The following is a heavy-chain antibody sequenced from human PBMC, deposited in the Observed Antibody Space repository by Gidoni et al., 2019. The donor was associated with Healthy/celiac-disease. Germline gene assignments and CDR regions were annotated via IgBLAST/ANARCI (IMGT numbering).Heavy chain of an antibody. V-gene: IGHV4-30-4*01. CDR2: IYYSGRT. J-gene: IGHJ6*02. CDR3: AILAVAGPLYYYYGMDV. Sequence: QVQLQESGPGLVQPSQTLALTCTVSGGSISSGYYYWSWIRQPPGEGLEWIGYIYYSGRTYHNPSLKSRVTISVDTSKNQFSLKLSSVTAADTAVYYWAILAVAGPLYYYYGMDVWGQGTTVTVS. D-gene: IGHD6-19*01. CDR1: GGSISSGYYY.